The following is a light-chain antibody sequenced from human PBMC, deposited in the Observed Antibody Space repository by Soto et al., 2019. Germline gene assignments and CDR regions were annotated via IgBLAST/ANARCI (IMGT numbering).Light chain of an antibody. CDR1: SSNIGARFD. Sequence: QSVLTQPPSVSGAPGQRVTISCTGSSSNIGARFDVHWYRHLPGTAPKLLISVNTQRPSGVPDRFSGSKSGTSASLAIRGLQSEDEADYYSAAWDGTLNGYVFGPGTKVTVL. CDR3: AAWDGTLNGYV. CDR2: VNT. J-gene: IGLJ1*01. V-gene: IGLV1-40*01.